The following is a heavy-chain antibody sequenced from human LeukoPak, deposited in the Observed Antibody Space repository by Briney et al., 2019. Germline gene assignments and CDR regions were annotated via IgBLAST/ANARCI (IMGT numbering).Heavy chain of an antibody. V-gene: IGHV1-69*01. D-gene: IGHD6-19*01. CDR3: ARILEKVGWIYDAFDI. CDR1: GGTFSSYA. J-gene: IGHJ3*02. Sequence: SVKVSCKASGGTFSSYAISWVRQAPGQGLEWMGGIIPIFGTANYAQKFQGRVTITADESTSTAYMELSSLRSEDTAVYYCARILEKVGWIYDAFDIWGQGTMVAVSS. CDR2: IIPIFGTA.